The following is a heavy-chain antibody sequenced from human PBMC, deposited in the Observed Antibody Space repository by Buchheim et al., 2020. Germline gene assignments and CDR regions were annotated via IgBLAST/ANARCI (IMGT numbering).Heavy chain of an antibody. CDR3: ARVQYDSSGYYPDY. V-gene: IGHV4-30-4*01. CDR1: GGFISSGDCY. J-gene: IGHJ4*02. CDR2: IHYSGNT. Sequence: QVQLQESGPGLVKPTQTLSLTCTVSGGFISSGDCYWSWIRQPPGRGLEWIGYIHYSGNTFYNPSLNSRTTISTDTSKNQFSLKLSFVTAADTAVYYCARVQYDSSGYYPDYWGQGTL. D-gene: IGHD3-22*01.